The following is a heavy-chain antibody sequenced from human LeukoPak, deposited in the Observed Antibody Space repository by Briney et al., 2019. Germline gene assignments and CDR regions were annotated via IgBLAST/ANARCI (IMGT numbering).Heavy chain of an antibody. CDR3: AELGITMIGGV. D-gene: IGHD3-10*02. J-gene: IGHJ6*04. V-gene: IGHV3-48*03. Sequence: GGSLRLSCAASGFTFSSYEMNWVRQAPGKGLGWISYISSSGSTIYYADSVKGRFTISRDSAKNSLYLQMNSLRAEDTAVYYCAELGITMIGGVWGKGTTVTISS. CDR1: GFTFSSYE. CDR2: ISSSGSTI.